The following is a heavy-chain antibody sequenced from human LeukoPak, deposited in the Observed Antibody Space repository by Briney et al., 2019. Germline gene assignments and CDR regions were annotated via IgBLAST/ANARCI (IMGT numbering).Heavy chain of an antibody. CDR1: GFTFSSYA. CDR3: AKAGSSSWYEESDY. D-gene: IGHD6-13*01. Sequence: GGSLRLSCAASGFTFSSYAMSWVRQAPGKGLEWVSGISGSGGSTYYADSVKGRFTISRDNSKKTLYLQMNSLRAEDTAVYYCAKAGSSSWYEESDYWGQGTLVTVSS. J-gene: IGHJ4*02. CDR2: ISGSGGST. V-gene: IGHV3-23*01.